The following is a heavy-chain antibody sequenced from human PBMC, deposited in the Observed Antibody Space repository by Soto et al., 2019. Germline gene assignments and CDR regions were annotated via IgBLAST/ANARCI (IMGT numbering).Heavy chain of an antibody. D-gene: IGHD1-26*01. V-gene: IGHV1-69*02. CDR2: ISPMVGIA. J-gene: IGHJ4*02. Sequence: QVQLVQSGAEVKKPGSSVRVSCKASGGTFSTYIISWVRQAPGQGLEWMGRISPMVGIAIYAQKCQGRIAITADKSTSIAYLEVTSLRNEDTAVYYCARLASGSYDYWGQGTLITVSS. CDR1: GGTFSTYI. CDR3: ARLASGSYDY.